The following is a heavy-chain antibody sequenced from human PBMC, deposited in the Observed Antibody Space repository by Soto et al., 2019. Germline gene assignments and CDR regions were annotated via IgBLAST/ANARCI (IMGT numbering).Heavy chain of an antibody. CDR1: GGTLSSYA. J-gene: IGHJ4*02. V-gene: IGHV1-69*12. Sequence: QVQLVQSGAEVKKPGSSVKVSCKASGGTLSSYAISWVRQAPGQGLEWMGGIIPIFGTANYAQKFQGRVTITADESTSTAYMELSSLRSEDTAVYYFARARDPFLQWLPFDYWGQGTLVTVSS. D-gene: IGHD3-3*02. CDR3: ARARDPFLQWLPFDY. CDR2: IIPIFGTA.